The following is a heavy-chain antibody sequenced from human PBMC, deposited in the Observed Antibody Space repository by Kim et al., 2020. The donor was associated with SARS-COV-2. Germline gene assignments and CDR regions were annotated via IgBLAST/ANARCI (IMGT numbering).Heavy chain of an antibody. CDR1: GYTFTGYY. J-gene: IGHJ4*02. D-gene: IGHD1-7*01. CDR3: ARGLPGITGTYYFDY. CDR2: INPNSGGT. Sequence: ASVKVSCKASGYTFTGYYMHWVRQAPGQGLEWMGRINPNSGGTNYAQKFQGRVTMTRDTSISTAYMELSRLRSDDTAVYYCARGLPGITGTYYFDYWGQGTLVTVSS. V-gene: IGHV1-2*06.